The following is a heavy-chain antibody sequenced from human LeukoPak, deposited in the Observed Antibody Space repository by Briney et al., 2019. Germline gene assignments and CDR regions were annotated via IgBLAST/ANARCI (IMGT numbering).Heavy chain of an antibody. D-gene: IGHD3-22*01. CDR1: GFTFSSYW. CDR2: ISYDGSNK. J-gene: IGHJ3*01. V-gene: IGHV3-30*03. Sequence: GGSLRLSCAASGFTFSSYWMHWVRQAPGKGLEWVAVISYDGSNKYYADSVKGRFTISRDNSKNTLYLQMNSLRAEDTAVYYCATAPGVVVLTWGQGTMVTVSS. CDR3: ATAPGVVVLT.